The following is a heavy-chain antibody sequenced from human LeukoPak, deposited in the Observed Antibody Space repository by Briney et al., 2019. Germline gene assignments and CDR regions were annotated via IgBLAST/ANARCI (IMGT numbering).Heavy chain of an antibody. V-gene: IGHV3-30*03. Sequence: PGRSLRLSCAASGFTFSSYGMHWVRQAPGKGLEWVAVISYDGSNKYYADSVKGRFTISRDNSKNTLYLQMNSLRAEDTAVYYCARGGIAARRGGRGNWFDPWGQGTLVTVSS. CDR3: ARGGIAARRGGRGNWFDP. D-gene: IGHD6-6*01. J-gene: IGHJ5*02. CDR2: ISYDGSNK. CDR1: GFTFSSYG.